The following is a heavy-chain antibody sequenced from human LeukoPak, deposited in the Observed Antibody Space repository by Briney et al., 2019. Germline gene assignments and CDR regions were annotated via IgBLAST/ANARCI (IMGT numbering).Heavy chain of an antibody. V-gene: IGHV4-38-2*02. CDR1: GYSISSGYY. CDR2: IYHSGST. CDR3: ARGAMVRLDY. J-gene: IGHJ4*02. D-gene: IGHD3-10*01. Sequence: SETLSLTCTVSGYSISSGYYWGWIRQPPGKGLEWIGSIYHSGSTYYNPSLKSRVTISVDTSKNQFSLKLSSVTAADTAVYYCARGAMVRLDYWGQGTLVTVSS.